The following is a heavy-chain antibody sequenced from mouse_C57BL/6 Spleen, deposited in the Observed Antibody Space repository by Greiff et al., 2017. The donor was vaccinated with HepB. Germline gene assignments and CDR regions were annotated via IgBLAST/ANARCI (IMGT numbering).Heavy chain of an antibody. V-gene: IGHV5-9*04. D-gene: IGHD2-1*01. CDR2: ISGGGGNT. CDR1: GFTFSSYT. CDR3: ARIYYGNYLYFDY. Sequence: EVQLQESGGGLVKPGGSLKLSCAASGFTFSSYTMSWVRQTPEKRLEWVATISGGGGNTYYPDSVKGRFTIARDNAKNTLYLQMSSLRSEDTALYYCARIYYGNYLYFDYWGQGTTLTVSS. J-gene: IGHJ2*01.